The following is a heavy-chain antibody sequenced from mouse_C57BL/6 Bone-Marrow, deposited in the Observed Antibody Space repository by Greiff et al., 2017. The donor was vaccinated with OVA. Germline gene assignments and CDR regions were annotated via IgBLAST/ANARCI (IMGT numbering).Heavy chain of an antibody. CDR2: IWRGGST. V-gene: IGHV2-5*01. Sequence: VKLVESGPGLVQPSQSLSITCTVSGFSLTSYGVHWVRQSPGKGLEWLGVIWRGGSTDYNAAFMSRLSITKDNSKSQVFFKMNSLQADDTAIYYCALYYDYDPSFAYWGQGTLVTVSA. CDR1: GFSLTSYG. J-gene: IGHJ3*01. D-gene: IGHD2-4*01. CDR3: ALYYDYDPSFAY.